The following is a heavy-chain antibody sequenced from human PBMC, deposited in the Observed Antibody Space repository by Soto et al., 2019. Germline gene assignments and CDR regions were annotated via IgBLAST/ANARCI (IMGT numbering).Heavy chain of an antibody. Sequence: ASVKGSCKASGGTFSSYAIGWVRQAPGHGLEWMGGIIPIFGTANYAQKFQGRVTITADESTSTAYMELSSLRSEDTAVYYCARAYYYDSSGYYGYYYYGMDVWGQGTTVTVSS. CDR2: IIPIFGTA. V-gene: IGHV1-69*13. D-gene: IGHD3-22*01. CDR3: ARAYYYDSSGYYGYYYYGMDV. J-gene: IGHJ6*02. CDR1: GGTFSSYA.